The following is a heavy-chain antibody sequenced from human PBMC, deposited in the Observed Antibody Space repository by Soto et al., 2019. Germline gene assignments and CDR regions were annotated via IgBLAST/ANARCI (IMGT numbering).Heavy chain of an antibody. CDR3: TTNYGSGSYYVDAFDI. CDR1: GFTFSNAW. Sequence: GGSLRLSCAASGFTFSNAWMSWVRQAPGKGLEWVGRIKSKTDGGTTDYAAPVKGRFTISRDDSKNTLYLQMNSLKTEDTAVYYCTTNYGSGSYYVDAFDIWGQGTMVTV. CDR2: IKSKTDGGTT. V-gene: IGHV3-15*01. J-gene: IGHJ3*02. D-gene: IGHD3-10*01.